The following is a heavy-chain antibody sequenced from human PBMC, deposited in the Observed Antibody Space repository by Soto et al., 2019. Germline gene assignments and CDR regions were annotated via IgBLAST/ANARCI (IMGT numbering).Heavy chain of an antibody. J-gene: IGHJ4*02. D-gene: IGHD3-16*01. V-gene: IGHV3-33*05. CDR2: TSYDGSNN. CDR3: ARWGTTGGLDV. Sequence: QVQLVESGGGVVQPGTSLRLSCVGSGFTFRSYVIHWVRQAPGKGLEWVALTSYDGSNNFYGDSVKGRFTISRHNSRNTVELPMDSLRVEGTALYYCARWGTTGGLDVWGQGTLVSVSS. CDR1: GFTFRSYV.